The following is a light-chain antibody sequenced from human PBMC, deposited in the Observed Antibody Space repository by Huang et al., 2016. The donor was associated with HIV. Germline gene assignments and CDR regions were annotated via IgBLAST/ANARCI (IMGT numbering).Light chain of an antibody. CDR3: QQYNNWPPVT. CDR2: EAS. Sequence: DIVMTQSPATLSASPGERATLSCRASRSVTSKLAWYQQKPGQAPRLLIYEASTRATGIPARCSGSGSGTEFTLTISSLQSEDFAVYYCQQYNNWPPVTFGGGTKVEIK. J-gene: IGKJ4*01. CDR1: RSVTSK. V-gene: IGKV3-15*01.